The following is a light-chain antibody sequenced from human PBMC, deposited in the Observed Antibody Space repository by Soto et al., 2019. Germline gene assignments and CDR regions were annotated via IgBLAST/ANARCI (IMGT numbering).Light chain of an antibody. Sequence: QSVLTQPPSVSGAPGQRVTISCTGSSSYIGAGYDVHWYQQLPGTAPKLLIYGNSNRPSGVPDRFSGSKSGTSASLAITGLQAEDEADYYCQSYDSSLSAVVFGGGTKLTVL. CDR2: GNS. V-gene: IGLV1-40*01. CDR1: SSYIGAGYD. J-gene: IGLJ2*01. CDR3: QSYDSSLSAVV.